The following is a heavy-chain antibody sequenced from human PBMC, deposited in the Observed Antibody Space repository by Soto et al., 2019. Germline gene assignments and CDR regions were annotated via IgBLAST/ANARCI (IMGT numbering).Heavy chain of an antibody. V-gene: IGHV1-18*01. CDR1: GYTFTSYG. CDR3: ARDREGYGSGI. Sequence: QVQLVQSGAEVKKPGASVKVSCKASGYTFTSYGISWVRQAPGQGLEWMGWISAYKGNTNYAQKLQGRVTMTTDTSTSTSYMELRSLGSDATAGDYCARDREGYGSGIWGQGTLVTVS. J-gene: IGHJ4*02. CDR2: ISAYKGNT. D-gene: IGHD3-10*01.